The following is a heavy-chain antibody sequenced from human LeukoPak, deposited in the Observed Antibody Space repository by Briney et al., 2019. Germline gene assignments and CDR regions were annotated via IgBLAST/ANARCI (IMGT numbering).Heavy chain of an antibody. CDR3: ARDPSSRVTGDF. V-gene: IGHV3-30-3*01. Sequence: GGSLRLSCAASGFTFSNYVMHWVRQAPGKGLEWVALISFDGNNQYYAHSVKGRFTISRDYSKNTLYLQMNSLKTEDTAVYYCARDPSSRVTGDFWGQGTWSPSPQ. CDR1: GFTFSNYV. J-gene: IGHJ4*02. D-gene: IGHD3-10*01. CDR2: ISFDGNNQ.